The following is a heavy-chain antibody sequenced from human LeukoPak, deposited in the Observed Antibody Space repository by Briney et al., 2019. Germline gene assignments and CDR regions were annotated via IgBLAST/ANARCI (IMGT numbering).Heavy chain of an antibody. Sequence: GGSLRLSCAASGFTFSSYGMHWVRQAPGKGLEWVAVISYDGSNKYYADSVKGRFTISRDNSKNTLYLQMNSLRAEDTAVYYCARDRKLERLDGLLHWGQGTLVTVSS. CDR1: GFTFSSYG. CDR2: ISYDGSNK. CDR3: ARDRKLERLDGLLH. J-gene: IGHJ4*02. V-gene: IGHV3-30*12. D-gene: IGHD1-1*01.